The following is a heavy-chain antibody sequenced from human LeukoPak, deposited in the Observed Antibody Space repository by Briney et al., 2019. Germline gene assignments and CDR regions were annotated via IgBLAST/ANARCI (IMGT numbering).Heavy chain of an antibody. Sequence: PSETLSLTCTVSGGSISSGDYYWSWIRQPPGKGLEWIGYIYYSGTTYYNPSLKSRVTISVDTSKNQFSLKLSSVTAADTAVYYCAKKEGYCSSTSCRGGDYWGQGTLVTVSS. V-gene: IGHV4-30-4*01. D-gene: IGHD2-2*01. CDR1: GGSISSGDYY. CDR2: IYYSGTT. CDR3: AKKEGYCSSTSCRGGDY. J-gene: IGHJ4*02.